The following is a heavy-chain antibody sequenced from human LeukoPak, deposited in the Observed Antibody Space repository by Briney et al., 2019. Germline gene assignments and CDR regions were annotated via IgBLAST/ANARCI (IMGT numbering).Heavy chain of an antibody. CDR2: ISSSGTYI. D-gene: IGHD6-13*01. Sequence: GGSLRLSCAASGFTFSSYSMNWVRHGPGKGLEWVSSISSSGTYIYYADSVKGRFTISRDNAKNSEYLQMNSLRAEDTAVYYCTRRGHAAVATQKDDALDIWGQGTMVTVSS. J-gene: IGHJ3*02. V-gene: IGHV3-21*01. CDR3: TRRGHAAVATQKDDALDI. CDR1: GFTFSSYS.